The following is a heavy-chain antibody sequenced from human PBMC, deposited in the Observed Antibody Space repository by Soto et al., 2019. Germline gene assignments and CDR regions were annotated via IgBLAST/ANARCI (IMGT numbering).Heavy chain of an antibody. CDR3: ARASSSSSAADY. V-gene: IGHV4-31*03. J-gene: IGHJ4*02. CDR1: GESINSGGYY. Sequence: QVQLQESGPGLVKASQTLSLICSVSGESINSGGYYWSWIRHHPGKGLEWIGYIYDSESAYYNPSLKSRVTISMDTSKNHFAMELSSVTAADTAVYYCARASSSSSAADYWGQGTLVTVSS. CDR2: IYDSESA. D-gene: IGHD6-6*01.